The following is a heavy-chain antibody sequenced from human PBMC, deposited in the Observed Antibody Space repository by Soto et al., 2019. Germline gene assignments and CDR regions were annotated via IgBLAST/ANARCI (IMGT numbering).Heavy chain of an antibody. D-gene: IGHD2-8*01. Sequence: EVQLLESGGGLTQPGGSLRLSCAASGITLSNYAMSWVRQAPGKGLEWVSAISGDGDGTYYADSVQGRFTISRDNSKNTVSLQMNSLRAEDTAVYFCATLPCIVVNDLCYNVFDLWGQGTMVTVSS. CDR2: ISGDGDGT. V-gene: IGHV3-23*01. J-gene: IGHJ3*01. CDR3: ATLPCIVVNDLCYNVFDL. CDR1: GITLSNYA.